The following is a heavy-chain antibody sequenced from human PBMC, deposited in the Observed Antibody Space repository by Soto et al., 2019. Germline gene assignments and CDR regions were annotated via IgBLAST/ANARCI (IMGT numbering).Heavy chain of an antibody. CDR2: INHSGST. V-gene: IGHV4-34*01. CDR3: ARGLGYCCSTSCYVVPHDY. D-gene: IGHD2-2*01. Sequence: QVQLQQWGAGLLKPSETLSLTCAVYGGSFSGYYWSWIRQPPGKGLEWIGEINHSGSTNYNPSLKSRVTISVDTSKNQFSLKLSSVTAADTAVYYCARGLGYCCSTSCYVVPHDYWGQGTLVTVSS. J-gene: IGHJ4*02. CDR1: GGSFSGYY.